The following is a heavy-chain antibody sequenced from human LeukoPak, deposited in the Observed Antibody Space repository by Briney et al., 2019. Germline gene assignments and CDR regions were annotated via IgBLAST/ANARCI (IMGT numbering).Heavy chain of an antibody. D-gene: IGHD5-18*01. CDR3: ARVGTTWIQLWSPFDY. CDR1: GFTFSSYW. CDR2: IKQDGSEK. J-gene: IGHJ4*02. V-gene: IGHV3-7*01. Sequence: GGSLRLSCAASGFTFSSYWMSWVRQAPGKGLEWVANIKQDGSEKYYVDSVKGRFTISRDNAKNSLYLQMNSLRAEDTAVYYCARVGTTWIQLWSPFDYWGQGTLVTVSS.